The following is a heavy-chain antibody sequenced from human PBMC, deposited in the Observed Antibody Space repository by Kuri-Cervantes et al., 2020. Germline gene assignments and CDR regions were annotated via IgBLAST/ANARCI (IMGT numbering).Heavy chain of an antibody. V-gene: IGHV1-69*13. Sequence: SVKVSCKASGYIFTSYYMHWVRQAPGQGLEWMGGIIPIFGTANYAQKFQGRVTITADGSTSTAYMELSSLRSEDTAVYYCARGDGSGSYYRSYYYYYMDVWGKGTTVTVSS. J-gene: IGHJ6*03. CDR1: GYIFTSYY. D-gene: IGHD3-10*01. CDR2: IIPIFGTA. CDR3: ARGDGSGSYYRSYYYYYMDV.